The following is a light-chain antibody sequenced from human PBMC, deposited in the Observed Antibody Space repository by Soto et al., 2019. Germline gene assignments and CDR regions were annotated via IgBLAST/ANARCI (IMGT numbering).Light chain of an antibody. CDR1: QSVSSN. Sequence: EIVMTQSPATLSVSPGERVTLSCRASQSVSSNLAWYQQKPGQAPRLLIYGAFTRATGIPARFSGSGSGTEFSLTISSLQSEDFAVYYCLQYKNWPPYTFGQGTKLEIK. J-gene: IGKJ2*01. CDR3: LQYKNWPPYT. CDR2: GAF. V-gene: IGKV3-15*01.